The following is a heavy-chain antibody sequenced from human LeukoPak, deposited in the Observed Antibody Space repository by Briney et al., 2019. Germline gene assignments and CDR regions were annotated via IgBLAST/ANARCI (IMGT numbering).Heavy chain of an antibody. J-gene: IGHJ5*02. D-gene: IGHD6-19*01. CDR3: AKDWGSGGWYNYFDP. V-gene: IGHV3-74*01. CDR2: IYVDGRTT. CDR1: GFTFSNYW. Sequence: GGSLRLSCVASGFTFSNYWMHWVRQPPGKGLVWVSRIYVDGRTTNYADSVKGRFTISRDNSKNTLYLQMDSLRAEDTAVYHCAKDWGSGGWYNYFDPWGQGTLVTVSS.